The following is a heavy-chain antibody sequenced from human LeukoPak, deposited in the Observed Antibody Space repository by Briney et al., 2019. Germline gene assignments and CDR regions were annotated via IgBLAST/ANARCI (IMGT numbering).Heavy chain of an antibody. CDR3: SKGVSPHAPFDAFDV. CDR1: GFTFADYA. J-gene: IGHJ3*01. D-gene: IGHD3-10*01. CDR2: IRTQPYGGST. V-gene: IGHV3-49*04. Sequence: GGSLRLSCTVSGFTFADYAMSWVHQAPGKGPEWVGFIRTQPYGGSTQHAASVKGRFTISRDDSKSIAYLQMNGLKTEDTAIYYCSKGVSPHAPFDAFDVWGLGTLVTVSS.